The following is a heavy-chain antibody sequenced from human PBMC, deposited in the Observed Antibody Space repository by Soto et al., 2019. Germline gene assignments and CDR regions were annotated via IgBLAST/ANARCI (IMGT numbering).Heavy chain of an antibody. CDR3: ARDPAVYDFWSGYVLGPEGEYYYGMDV. V-gene: IGHV1-69*13. CDR1: GGTFSSYA. D-gene: IGHD3-3*01. CDR2: IIPIFGTA. J-gene: IGHJ6*04. Sequence: SVKVSCKASGGTFSSYAISWVRQAPGQGLEWMGGIIPIFGTANYAQKFQGRVTITADESTSTAYMELSSLRSEDTAVYYCARDPAVYDFWSGYVLGPEGEYYYGMDVWGEGTTVTVSS.